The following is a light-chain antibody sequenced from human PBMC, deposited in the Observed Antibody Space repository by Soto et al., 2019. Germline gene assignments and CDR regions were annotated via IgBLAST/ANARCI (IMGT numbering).Light chain of an antibody. V-gene: IGKV3-20*01. CDR1: QRFGSSN. CDR2: GAS. CDR3: QQYGSSPEGT. J-gene: IGKJ1*01. Sequence: EIVLTQSPGTLSLSPGERGTLSCRASQRFGSSNLAWYQQKPGQAPRLLIYGASSRATGIPDRFSGSGSGTDFTLTISRLEPEDFAVYYCQQYGSSPEGTFGQGTKVDIK.